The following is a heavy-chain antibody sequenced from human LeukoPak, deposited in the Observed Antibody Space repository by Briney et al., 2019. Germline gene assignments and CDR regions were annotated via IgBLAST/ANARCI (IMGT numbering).Heavy chain of an antibody. J-gene: IGHJ3*02. Sequence: ASVKVSCKASGYTFTSYYMHWVRQAPGQGLEWMGIINPSGGSTSYAQKFQGRVTMTRDTSTSPVYMELSSLRSEDTAVYYCARDIRPISTSFDAFDIWGQGTMVTVSS. CDR2: INPSGGST. CDR3: ARDIRPISTSFDAFDI. D-gene: IGHD2-2*01. V-gene: IGHV1-46*01. CDR1: GYTFTSYY.